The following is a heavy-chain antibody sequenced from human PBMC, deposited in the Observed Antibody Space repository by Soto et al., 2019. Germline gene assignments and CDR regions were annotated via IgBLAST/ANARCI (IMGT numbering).Heavy chain of an antibody. CDR2: IIPIFGTA. CDR1: GGTFSSYA. D-gene: IGHD2-2*02. V-gene: IGHV1-69*13. Sequence: GASVKVSCMASGGTFSSYAISRVRQAPGQGLEWMGGIIPIFGTANYAQKLQGRVTITADESTSTAYMELSSLRSEDTAVYYCARDRYCSSTSCYNGRYGSSYNYYYYGMDVWGQGTTVTVSS. J-gene: IGHJ6*02. CDR3: ARDRYCSSTSCYNGRYGSSYNYYYYGMDV.